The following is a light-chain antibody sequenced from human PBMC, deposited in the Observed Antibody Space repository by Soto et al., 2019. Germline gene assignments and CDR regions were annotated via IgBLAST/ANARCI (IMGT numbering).Light chain of an antibody. V-gene: IGLV2-14*03. J-gene: IGLJ1*01. Sequence: LTQPTSVSGSPGQSITISCTGTSRDVGAYDYVSWYLQYPDKAPQLLIYYVDHRPSGVSSRFSGSKSGNTASLTISGLQAEDEGDYYCCSYAGGSIYFFGTGTKV. CDR3: CSYAGGSIYF. CDR1: SRDVGAYDY. CDR2: YVD.